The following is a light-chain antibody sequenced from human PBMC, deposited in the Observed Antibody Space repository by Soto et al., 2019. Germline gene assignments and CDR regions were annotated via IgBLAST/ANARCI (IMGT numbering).Light chain of an antibody. CDR3: QSYDTSNHVV. CDR2: QDI. J-gene: IGLJ2*01. V-gene: IGLV6-57*04. Sequence: NFMLTQPHSVSGSPGKTVTISCTRSSGSIASRYVQWYQQRPGSAPTTVIYQDIRRPSGVPDRFSGSIDTSSNSASLDISGLNTEDEADYYCQSYDTSNHVVFGGGTKVTVL. CDR1: SGSIASRY.